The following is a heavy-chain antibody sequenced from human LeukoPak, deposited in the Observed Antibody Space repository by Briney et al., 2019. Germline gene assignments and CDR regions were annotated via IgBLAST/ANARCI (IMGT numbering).Heavy chain of an antibody. CDR3: ASAPGGWYFDY. Sequence: PGGSLRLSCAASGFTFTDYAMNWVRQAPGKGLEWVSSISASGGSTNSADSVRGRFTISRDNSKNTVYLQMTSLRAEDTAIYYCASAPGGWYFDYWGQGTLVTVSS. J-gene: IGHJ4*02. V-gene: IGHV3-23*01. CDR1: GFTFTDYA. D-gene: IGHD6-19*01. CDR2: ISASGGST.